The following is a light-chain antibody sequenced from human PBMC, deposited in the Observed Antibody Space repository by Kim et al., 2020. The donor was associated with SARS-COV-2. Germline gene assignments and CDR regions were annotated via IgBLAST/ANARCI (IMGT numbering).Light chain of an antibody. J-gene: IGLJ1*01. CDR1: SSDVGGYNY. V-gene: IGLV2-8*01. CDR3: SSYAGSNNFV. Sequence: GQAFTIACTGTSSDVGGYNYVSWYQQHPGKAPKLMIYEVSKRPSGVPDRFSGSKSGNTASLTVSGLQAEDEADYYCSSYAGSNNFVFGTGTKVTVL. CDR2: EVS.